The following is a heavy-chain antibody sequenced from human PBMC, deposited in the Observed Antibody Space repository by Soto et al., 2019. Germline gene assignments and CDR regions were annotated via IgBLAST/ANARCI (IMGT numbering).Heavy chain of an antibody. J-gene: IGHJ3*02. CDR3: ARGTLLTGDAFDI. D-gene: IGHD1-1*01. CDR2: IYYSGST. CDR1: GGSISSYY. Sequence: QVQLQESGPGLVKPSETLSLTCTVSGGSISSYYWSWIRQPPGKGREWIGYIYYSGSTNYNPSLKSRVTISVDTSKNQFSLKLSSVTAADTAVYYCARGTLLTGDAFDIWGQGTMVTVSS. V-gene: IGHV4-59*01.